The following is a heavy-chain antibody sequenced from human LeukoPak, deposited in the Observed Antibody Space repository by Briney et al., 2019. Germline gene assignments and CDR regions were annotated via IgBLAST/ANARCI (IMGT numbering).Heavy chain of an antibody. D-gene: IGHD3-22*01. Sequence: SETLSLICAVYGGYFSGYYWSWIRQPPGKGLEWIGEINHSGSTNYNPSLKSRVTISVDTSKNQFSLKLSSVTAADTAVYYCARSAYYDSSGYSPRFDYWGQGTLVTVSS. CDR1: GGYFSGYY. CDR3: ARSAYYDSSGYSPRFDY. V-gene: IGHV4-34*01. CDR2: INHSGST. J-gene: IGHJ4*02.